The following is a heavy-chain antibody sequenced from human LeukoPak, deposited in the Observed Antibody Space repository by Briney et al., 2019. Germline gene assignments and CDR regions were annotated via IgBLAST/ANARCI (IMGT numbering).Heavy chain of an antibody. J-gene: IGHJ4*02. D-gene: IGHD3-22*01. CDR3: AKTDDSSGYYSFDY. Sequence: YPQNLQGRVTMTTDTSTSTAYMELRSLTTDDTAVYYCAKTDDSSGYYSFDYWGQGTLVTVSS. V-gene: IGHV1-18*01.